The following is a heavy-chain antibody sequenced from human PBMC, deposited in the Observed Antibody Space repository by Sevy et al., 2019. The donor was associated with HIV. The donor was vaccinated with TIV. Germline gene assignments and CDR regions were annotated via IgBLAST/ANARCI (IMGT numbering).Heavy chain of an antibody. CDR2: ISFDGTNI. CDR3: ARFPPQRAFDI. J-gene: IGHJ3*02. V-gene: IGHV3-30*04. CDR1: GISFSNHA. Sequence: GGSLRLSCTASGISFSNHAMHWVRQAPGRGLEWVTVISFDGTNIDYIDSVKGRFTVSRDNSKNTLYLQMHNLTPEDTAVYYCARFPPQRAFDIWGQGTMVTVS.